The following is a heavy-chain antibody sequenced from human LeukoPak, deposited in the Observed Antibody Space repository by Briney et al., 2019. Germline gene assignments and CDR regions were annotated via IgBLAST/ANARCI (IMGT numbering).Heavy chain of an antibody. CDR1: GFTFSSYS. J-gene: IGHJ4*02. V-gene: IGHV3-21*04. CDR3: ARGESKYYDFWSGYPTLVDFDY. CDR2: ISSSSSYI. Sequence: GGSLRLSCAASGFTFSSYSMNWVRQAPGKGLEWVSSISSSSSYIYYADSVKGRFTISRDNAKNSLYLQMNSLRAEDTALYYCARGESKYYDFWSGYPTLVDFDYWGQGTLVTVSS. D-gene: IGHD3-3*01.